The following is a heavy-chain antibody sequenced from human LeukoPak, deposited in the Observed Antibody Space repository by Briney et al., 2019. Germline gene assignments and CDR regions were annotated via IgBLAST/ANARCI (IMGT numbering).Heavy chain of an antibody. J-gene: IGHJ4*02. V-gene: IGHV3-74*01. CDR2: INSDGSVT. D-gene: IGHD1-26*01. Sequence: QPGGSLRLSCAASGFTFTNYWIHWVRQAPGEGLVWVSRINSDGSVTRYADSVKGRFTISRDNAKNTVFLQRNSLKTEDTAVYYCARDRGALDSWGQGTLVTVSS. CDR3: ARDRGALDS. CDR1: GFTFTNYW.